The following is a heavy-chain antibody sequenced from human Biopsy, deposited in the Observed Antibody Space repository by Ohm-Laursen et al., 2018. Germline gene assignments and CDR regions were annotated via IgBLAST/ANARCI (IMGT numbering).Heavy chain of an antibody. Sequence: ASVKVSCKSSGFTFNRSAMQWVRQARGQRLEWIGWIVVGGGNTNYAQKFQERVTITRDMSTSTAYMELSSLRSEDTAVYYCASRPNCGGDCSSGFDYWGQGTLVTVSS. D-gene: IGHD2-21*02. CDR3: ASRPNCGGDCSSGFDY. CDR1: GFTFNRSA. V-gene: IGHV1-58*02. CDR2: IVVGGGNT. J-gene: IGHJ4*02.